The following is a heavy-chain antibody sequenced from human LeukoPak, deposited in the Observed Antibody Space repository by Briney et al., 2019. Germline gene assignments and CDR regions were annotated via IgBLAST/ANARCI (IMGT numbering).Heavy chain of an antibody. D-gene: IGHD1-26*01. CDR3: ARLDSVVGGTIGY. J-gene: IGHJ4*02. Sequence: NSSETLSLTCTVSGGSISSYYWSWIRQPPGKGLEWIGYIYYSGSTNNPSLKSRVTISIDTSKNQFSLKLSSVTAADTAVYYCARLDSVVGGTIGYWGQGILVTVSS. CDR1: GGSISSYY. CDR2: IYYSGST. V-gene: IGHV4-59*08.